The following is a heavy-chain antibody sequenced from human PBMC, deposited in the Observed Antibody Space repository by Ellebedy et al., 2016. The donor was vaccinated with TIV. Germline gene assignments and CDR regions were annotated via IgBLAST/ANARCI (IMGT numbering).Heavy chain of an antibody. CDR2: ISGSGGST. CDR1: GFTFRSYA. Sequence: LSLTXAASGFTFRSYAMNWVRQAPGKGLEWVSAISGSGGSTYYADSVKGRFTISRDNSKNTLYLQMNSLRAEDTAVYYCASRSGSYPPKIDYWGQGTLVTVSS. J-gene: IGHJ4*02. V-gene: IGHV3-23*01. CDR3: ASRSGSYPPKIDY. D-gene: IGHD3-10*01.